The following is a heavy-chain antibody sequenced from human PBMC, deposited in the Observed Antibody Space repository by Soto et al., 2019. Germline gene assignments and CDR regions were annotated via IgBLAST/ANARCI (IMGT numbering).Heavy chain of an antibody. V-gene: IGHV4-59*01. CDR1: GGSISSYY. CDR2: IYYSGIT. CDR3: AREMGDVGCSGGSCYPYYFDY. D-gene: IGHD2-15*01. J-gene: IGHJ4*02. Sequence: SETLSLTCTVSGGSISSYYWSWIRQPPGKGLEWIGYIYYSGITNYNPSLKSRVTISVDTSKNQFSLKLSSVTAADTAVYYCAREMGDVGCSGGSCYPYYFDYWGQGTLVTVSS.